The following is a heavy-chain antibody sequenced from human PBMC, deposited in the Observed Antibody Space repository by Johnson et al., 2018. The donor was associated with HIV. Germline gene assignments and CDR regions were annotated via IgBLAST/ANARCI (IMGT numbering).Heavy chain of an antibody. CDR3: ARQKRYWRNAFDI. J-gene: IGHJ3*02. CDR2: ISSSGNTI. V-gene: IGHV3-48*04. CDR1: AFSISTYG. Sequence: VQLVESGGGVVQPGRSLTLSCAASAFSISTYGMHWVRQAPGKGLEWVSYISSSGNTIYYADSVKGRLTISRDNAKTSLYLQMNSLRAEDTAVYYCARQKRYWRNAFDIWGQGTIVTVSS. D-gene: IGHD3-9*01.